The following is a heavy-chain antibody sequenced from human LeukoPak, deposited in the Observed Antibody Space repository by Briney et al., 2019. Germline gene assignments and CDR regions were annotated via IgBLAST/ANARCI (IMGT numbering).Heavy chain of an antibody. D-gene: IGHD5-12*01. V-gene: IGHV1-2*02. CDR2: INPNSGGT. J-gene: IGHJ4*02. Sequence: APVKVSCXASGYTFTGYYMHWVRQARGQGLEWMGWINPNSGGTNYAQKFQGRVTMTRDTSISTAYMELSRLRSDDTAVYYCARDFAAYSGYEYWGQGTLVTVSS. CDR1: GYTFTGYY. CDR3: ARDFAAYSGYEY.